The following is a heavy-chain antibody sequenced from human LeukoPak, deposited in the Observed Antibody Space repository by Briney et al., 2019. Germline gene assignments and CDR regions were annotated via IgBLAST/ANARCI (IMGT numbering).Heavy chain of an antibody. D-gene: IGHD5-12*01. Sequence: SVKVSCKASGGTFSSYAISWVRQAPGQGLEWMGRIIPILGIANYAQKFQGRVTITADKSTSTAYMELSSLRSEDTAVYYCARDGFSGYSGYDSLRTNLIDYWGQGTLVTVSS. V-gene: IGHV1-69*04. J-gene: IGHJ4*02. CDR3: ARDGFSGYSGYDSLRTNLIDY. CDR1: GGTFSSYA. CDR2: IIPILGIA.